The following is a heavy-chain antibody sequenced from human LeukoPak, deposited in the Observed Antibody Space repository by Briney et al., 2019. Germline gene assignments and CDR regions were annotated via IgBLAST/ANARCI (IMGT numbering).Heavy chain of an antibody. V-gene: IGHV3-21*01. CDR1: GFTFSSYS. J-gene: IGHJ3*02. D-gene: IGHD4-23*01. Sequence: GGSLRLSCAASGFTFSSYSMNWVRQAPGKGLEWVSSISSSSYIYYADSVKGRFTISRDNAKNSLYLQMNSLRAEDTAVYYCAREMDSGNPHDAFDIWGQGTMDTVSS. CDR2: ISSSSYI. CDR3: AREMDSGNPHDAFDI.